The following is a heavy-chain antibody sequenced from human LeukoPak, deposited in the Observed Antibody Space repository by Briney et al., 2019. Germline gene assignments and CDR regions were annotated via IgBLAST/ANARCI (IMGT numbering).Heavy chain of an antibody. CDR3: SRDGLDYYGSGSYRGFDY. D-gene: IGHD3-10*01. CDR2: IRTKDFGGTT. CDR1: GFTFGDYS. V-gene: IGHV3-49*04. J-gene: IGHJ4*02. Sequence: GGSLRLSCTASGFTFGDYSMSWVRQAPGKGLEYIGFIRTKDFGGTTEYAASVKGRFTISRDDSKSIAYLQIHSLKYEDTAVYYCSRDGLDYYGSGSYRGFDYWGQGTLVTVSS.